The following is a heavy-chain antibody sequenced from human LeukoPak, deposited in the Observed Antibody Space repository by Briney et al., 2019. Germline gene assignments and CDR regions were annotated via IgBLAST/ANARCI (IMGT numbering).Heavy chain of an antibody. D-gene: IGHD3-10*01. CDR1: GGSFSGYY. V-gene: IGHV4-34*01. Sequence: PSETLSLTCAVYGGSFSGYYWSWIRQPPGKGLEWIGEINHSGGTNYNPSLKSRVTISVDTSKNQFSLKLSSVTAADTAVYYCARGVRLLWFVEPRRPFDYWGQGTLVTVSS. J-gene: IGHJ4*02. CDR2: INHSGGT. CDR3: ARGVRLLWFVEPRRPFDY.